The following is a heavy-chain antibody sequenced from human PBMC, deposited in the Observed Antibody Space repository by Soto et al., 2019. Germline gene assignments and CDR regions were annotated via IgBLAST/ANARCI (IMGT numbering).Heavy chain of an antibody. CDR2: ITYNGDT. CDR3: ARVVITNYGVLDY. CDR1: GYTFTSYG. Sequence: ASVKVSCKASGYTFTSYGISWVRPAPGQGLEWMGWITYNGDTNYPQKLQGRVTMTTDTSTSTAYMELRSLRSDDTAVYYCARVVITNYGVLDYWGQGTLVTVSS. D-gene: IGHD2-21*01. V-gene: IGHV1-18*01. J-gene: IGHJ4*02.